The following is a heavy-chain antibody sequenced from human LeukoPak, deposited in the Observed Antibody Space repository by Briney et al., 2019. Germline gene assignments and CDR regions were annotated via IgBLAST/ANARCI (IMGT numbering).Heavy chain of an antibody. CDR1: GYTFTGYY. CDR2: INPNSGGT. V-gene: IGHV1-2*06. D-gene: IGHD3-22*01. J-gene: IGHJ4*02. CDR3: ARGYYDSSGYYCNDY. Sequence: ASVKVSCKASGYTFTGYYMHWVRQAPGQGLEWMGRINPNSGGTNYAQKFQGRVTMTRDTSISTAYMELSRLRSDDTAVYYCARGYYDSSGYYCNDYWGQGTLVTVSS.